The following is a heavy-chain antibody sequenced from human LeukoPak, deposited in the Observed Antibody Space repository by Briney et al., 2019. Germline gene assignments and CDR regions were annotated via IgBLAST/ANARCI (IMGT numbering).Heavy chain of an antibody. CDR3: ARAGLTGSKVAFDV. CDR2: INTDTGNP. Sequence: VASVKVSCKASGYTFTDYPMNWVRQGPGQGLEWMGWINTDTGNPTYAQGFTGHYVFSLDTSVSTAYLQIISLKAEDTAVYYCARAGLTGSKVAFDVWGQGTMVTVSS. D-gene: IGHD1-20*01. V-gene: IGHV7-4-1*02. CDR1: GYTFTDYP. J-gene: IGHJ3*01.